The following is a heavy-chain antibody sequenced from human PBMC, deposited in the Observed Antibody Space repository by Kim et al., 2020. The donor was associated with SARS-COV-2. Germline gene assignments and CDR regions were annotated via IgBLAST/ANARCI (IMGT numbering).Heavy chain of an antibody. J-gene: IGHJ4*02. Sequence: NPSLKSRVTISVDTSKNQFSLKLSSVTAADTAVYYCARGSDDYGGNLFDYWGQGTLVTVSS. V-gene: IGHV4-59*09. D-gene: IGHD4-17*01. CDR3: ARGSDDYGGNLFDY.